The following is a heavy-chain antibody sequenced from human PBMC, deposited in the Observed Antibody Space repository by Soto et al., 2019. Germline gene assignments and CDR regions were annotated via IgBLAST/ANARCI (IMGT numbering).Heavy chain of an antibody. D-gene: IGHD6-19*01. CDR2: ISSSGDRT. CDR1: GFTFSSSA. CDR3: AKGLGSSGWADDDY. V-gene: IGHV3-23*01. Sequence: EVQVLESGGGLVQPGGSLRLSCAASGFTFSSSAMTWVRQAPGLGLEWVSGISSSGDRTHYADSVKGRFTISRDNSENTVSLQMNSLRADYTAVYYGAKGLGSSGWADDDYWGQGTLVTVSS. J-gene: IGHJ4*02.